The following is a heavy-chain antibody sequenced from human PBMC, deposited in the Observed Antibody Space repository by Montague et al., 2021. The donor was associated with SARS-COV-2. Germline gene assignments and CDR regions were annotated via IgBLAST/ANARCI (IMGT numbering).Heavy chain of an antibody. D-gene: IGHD3/OR15-3a*01. CDR1: GDSISSSHYY. J-gene: IGHJ3*02. CDR3: ARCGLNGAFDI. CDR2: IYFTGST. Sequence: SETLSLTCSVSGDSISSSHYYWGWIRQPPGMGLEWIGSIYFTGSTYYHPSLKSRVTISIDTSKNHFSLRLSSVTAADSAVFYCARCGLNGAFDIWGLGTLVTVSS. V-gene: IGHV4-39*02.